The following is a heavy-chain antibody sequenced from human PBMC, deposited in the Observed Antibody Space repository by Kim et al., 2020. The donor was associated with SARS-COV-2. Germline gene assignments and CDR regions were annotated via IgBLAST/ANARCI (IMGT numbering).Heavy chain of an antibody. CDR1: GFTFSSYG. CDR2: IWYDGSNK. Sequence: GGSLRLSCAASGFTFSSYGMHWVRQAPGKGLEWVAVIWYDGSNKYYADSVKGRFTISRDNSKNTLYLQMNSLRAEDTAVYYCARDFYDILTGYQFPYYFDYWGQGTLVTVSS. J-gene: IGHJ4*02. CDR3: ARDFYDILTGYQFPYYFDY. V-gene: IGHV3-33*01. D-gene: IGHD3-9*01.